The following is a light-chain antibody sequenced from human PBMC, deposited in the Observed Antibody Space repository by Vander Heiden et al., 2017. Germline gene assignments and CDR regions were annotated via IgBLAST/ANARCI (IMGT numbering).Light chain of an antibody. CDR2: DNG. V-gene: IGLV1-40*01. CDR1: SSNIGAGYD. Sequence: QSVLTQPPSVSGAPGQRVTIPCTGNSSNIGAGYDVQWYQQVAGAAPRLLVYDNGNRPSGVPDRFSGSKSGTSASLAITGLQAEDEADYYCQSFDSGLRAVTFGGGTTLTV. J-gene: IGLJ2*01. CDR3: QSFDSGLRAVT.